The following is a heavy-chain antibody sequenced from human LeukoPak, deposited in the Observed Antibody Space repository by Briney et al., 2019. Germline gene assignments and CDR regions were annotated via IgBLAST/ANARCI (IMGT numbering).Heavy chain of an antibody. V-gene: IGHV3-48*04. J-gene: IGHJ4*02. Sequence: GGSLRLSCAAYELTFSTYAMAWVRQAPGKGLEWVSYISSSGSTIYYADSVKGRFTISRDNAKNSLYLQMNSLRAEDTAVYYCARTERSLAAHGYYFDYWGQETLVTVSS. CDR2: ISSSGSTI. D-gene: IGHD6-6*01. CDR3: ARTERSLAAHGYYFDY. CDR1: ELTFSTYA.